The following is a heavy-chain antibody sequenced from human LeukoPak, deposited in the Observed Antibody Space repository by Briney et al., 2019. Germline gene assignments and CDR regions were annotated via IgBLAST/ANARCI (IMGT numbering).Heavy chain of an antibody. J-gene: IGHJ5*02. V-gene: IGHV3-48*03. CDR3: ARGVGSSWPGWFDP. CDR2: ISHSGRTI. CDR1: GFTFSNYE. Sequence: GGSLRLSCAASGFTFSNYELNWVRQAPGKGLEWVSYISHSGRTIYSADSVKGRFTISRDNAKNSLYLQLNSLRAEDTAVYYCARGVGSSWPGWFDPWGQGTLVTVSS. D-gene: IGHD6-13*01.